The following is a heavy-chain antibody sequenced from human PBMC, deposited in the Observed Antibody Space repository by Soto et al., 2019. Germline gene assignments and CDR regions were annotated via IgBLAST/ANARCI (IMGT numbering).Heavy chain of an antibody. V-gene: IGHV1-18*01. D-gene: IGHD2-2*01. CDR3: ARDLAVGWFDP. Sequence: QVQLVQSGAEVKKPGAAVKVSCKTSGYTFRSYSIIWVRQAPGKGREWMGWINVYNGNKKYAQNLQVRVTMTTDTSTSTAYMELRSLRSDDTAVYYCARDLAVGWFDPWGQGTLVTVSS. J-gene: IGHJ5*02. CDR2: INVYNGNK. CDR1: GYTFRSYS.